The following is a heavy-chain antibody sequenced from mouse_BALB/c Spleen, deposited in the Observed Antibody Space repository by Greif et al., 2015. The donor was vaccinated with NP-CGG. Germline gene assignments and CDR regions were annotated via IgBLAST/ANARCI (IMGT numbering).Heavy chain of an antibody. CDR1: GFTFSSFG. J-gene: IGHJ1*01. D-gene: IGHD1-1*01. CDR3: ARSHYYGSSYEWYFDV. V-gene: IGHV5-17*02. CDR2: ISSGSSTI. Sequence: EVKLVESGGGLVQPGGSRKLSCAASGFTFSSFGMHWVRQAPEKGLEWVAYISSGSSTIYYADTVKGRFTISRDNPKNTLFLQMTSLRSEDTAMYYCARSHYYGSSYEWYFDVWGAGTTVTVSS.